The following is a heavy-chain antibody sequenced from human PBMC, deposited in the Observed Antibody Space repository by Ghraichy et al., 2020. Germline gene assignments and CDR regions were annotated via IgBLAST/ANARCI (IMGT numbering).Heavy chain of an antibody. Sequence: GGTLRLSCAASGFTFSSYAMHWVRQAPGKGLEWVAVISYDGSNKYYADSVKGRFTISRDNSKNTLYLQMNSLRAEDTAVYYCAREPPYSGSYYMYYFDYWGQGTLVTVSS. D-gene: IGHD1-26*01. CDR1: GFTFSSYA. CDR2: ISYDGSNK. J-gene: IGHJ4*02. CDR3: AREPPYSGSYYMYYFDY. V-gene: IGHV3-30-3*01.